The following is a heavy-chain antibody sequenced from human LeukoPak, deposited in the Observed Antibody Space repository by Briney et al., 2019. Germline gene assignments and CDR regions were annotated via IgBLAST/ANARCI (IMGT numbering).Heavy chain of an antibody. J-gene: IGHJ4*02. CDR3: ARVMEQLCDY. CDR2: ISYDGSNK. Sequence: GGSLRLSCAASGFTFSSYAMHWVRQAPGKGLEWVAVISYDGSNKYYADSVKGRFTISRDNSKNTLYLQMNSLRAEDTAVYYCARVMEQLCDYWGQGTLVTVSS. V-gene: IGHV3-30-3*01. CDR1: GFTFSSYA. D-gene: IGHD6-6*01.